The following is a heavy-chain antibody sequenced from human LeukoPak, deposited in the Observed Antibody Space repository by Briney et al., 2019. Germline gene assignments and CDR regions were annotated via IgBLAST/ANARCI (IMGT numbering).Heavy chain of an antibody. D-gene: IGHD3-16*02. CDR2: ISYDGSDK. V-gene: IGHV3-30*04. J-gene: IGHJ4*02. CDR3: ARDLSTRYTYDF. CDR1: GFTFSSYA. Sequence: GGSLRLSCGASGFTFSSYAVHWIRQAPGRGLEWVAFISYDGSDKYYADSVKGRFTISRDNSKNTVYLQMNSLRLEDTAVYYCARDLSTRYTYDFWGQGTLVTVSS.